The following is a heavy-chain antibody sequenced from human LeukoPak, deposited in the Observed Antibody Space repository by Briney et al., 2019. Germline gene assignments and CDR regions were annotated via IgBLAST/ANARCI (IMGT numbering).Heavy chain of an antibody. CDR2: IYYSGST. Sequence: SETLSLTCAVSGGSFRTSSHYWGWIRQPPGKGLEWIGTIYYSGSTYYNPSLKSQVTISADTSRNQFSLRLSSVTAADTAVYYCARSGAVAGTKIIDYWGQGTLVTVSS. V-gene: IGHV4-39*01. D-gene: IGHD6-19*01. CDR3: ARSGAVAGTKIIDY. J-gene: IGHJ4*02. CDR1: GGSFRTSSHY.